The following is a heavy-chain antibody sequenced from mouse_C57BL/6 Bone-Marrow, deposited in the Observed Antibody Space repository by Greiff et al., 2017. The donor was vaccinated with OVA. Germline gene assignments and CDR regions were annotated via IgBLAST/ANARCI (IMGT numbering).Heavy chain of an antibody. CDR2: SRNKANDYTT. J-gene: IGHJ4*01. Sequence: EVKLVESGGGLVQSGRSLRLSCATSGFTFSDFYMEWVRQAPGKGLEWIAASRNKANDYTTEYSASVKGRFIVSRDTSQSILYLQMIALRAEDTAIYYCARDHYYGSSYAMDYWGQGTSVTVSS. CDR1: GFTFSDFY. CDR3: ARDHYYGSSYAMDY. V-gene: IGHV7-1*01. D-gene: IGHD1-1*01.